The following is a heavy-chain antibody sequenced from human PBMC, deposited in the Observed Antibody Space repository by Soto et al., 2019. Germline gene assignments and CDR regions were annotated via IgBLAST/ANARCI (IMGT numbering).Heavy chain of an antibody. CDR1: GFTFSSYA. Sequence: GGSLRLSCAASGFTFSSYAMSWVRQAPGKGLEWVSSISGSGGTTYYADSVKGRFTISRDNSKNTLYLQMNSLRAEDTDVYYGAKDEEVSGSGGSCYFLDYWGQGTLVTVSS. CDR2: ISGSGGTT. J-gene: IGHJ4*02. V-gene: IGHV3-23*01. D-gene: IGHD2-15*01. CDR3: AKDEEVSGSGGSCYFLDY.